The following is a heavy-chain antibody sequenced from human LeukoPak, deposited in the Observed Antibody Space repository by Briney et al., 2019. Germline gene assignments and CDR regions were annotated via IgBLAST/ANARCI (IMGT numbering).Heavy chain of an antibody. CDR1: GFTFSSYA. CDR2: ISGSGGST. D-gene: IGHD2-8*01. J-gene: IGHJ4*02. Sequence: GGSLRLSCAASGFTFSSYAMSWVRQAPGKGLEWVSAISGSGGSTYCADSVKGRFTISRDNSKNTLYLQMNSLRAEDTAVYYCAKDLEDCTNGVCYTDYWGQGTLVTVSS. V-gene: IGHV3-23*01. CDR3: AKDLEDCTNGVCYTDY.